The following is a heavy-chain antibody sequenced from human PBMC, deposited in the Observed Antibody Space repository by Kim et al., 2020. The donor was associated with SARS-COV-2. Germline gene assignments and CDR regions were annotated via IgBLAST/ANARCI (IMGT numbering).Heavy chain of an antibody. V-gene: IGHV3-43*02. CDR2: ISGDGGST. J-gene: IGHJ3*02. CDR3: AKDFGFRELIRAFDI. CDR1: GFTFDDYA. D-gene: IGHD3-10*01. Sequence: GGSLRLSCAASGFTFDDYAMHWVRQAPGKGLEWVSLISGDGGSTYYADSVKGRFTISRDNSKNSLYLQMNSLRTEDTALYYCAKDFGFRELIRAFDIWGQGTMVTVSS.